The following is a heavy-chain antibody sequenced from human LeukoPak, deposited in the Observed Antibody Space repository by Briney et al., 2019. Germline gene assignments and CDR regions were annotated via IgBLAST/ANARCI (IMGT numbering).Heavy chain of an antibody. CDR2: INSDGSST. D-gene: IGHD7-27*01. CDR3: ARENWGSSFDY. Sequence: GGSLRLSCAASGFTFSSDWMHWVRQAPGKGLVWVSRINSDGSSTRYAASVKGRFTISRDNAKNTLYLQMNSLRAEDTAVYYCARENWGSSFDYWGQGTLVTVSS. CDR1: GFTFSSDW. V-gene: IGHV3-74*01. J-gene: IGHJ4*02.